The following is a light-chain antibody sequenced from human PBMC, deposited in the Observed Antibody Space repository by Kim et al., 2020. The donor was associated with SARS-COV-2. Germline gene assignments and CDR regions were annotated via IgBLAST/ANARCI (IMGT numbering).Light chain of an antibody. J-gene: IGKJ2*01. CDR2: KAS. CDR3: QQYDNY. V-gene: IGKV1-5*03. CDR1: QSNSMW. Sequence: STLSATVGDRVIITCRASQSNSMWLAWYKQKPGKAPKLLISKASSLQSGVPSRFSGSGSGTEFTLTISRLQPDDFGTYYCQQYDNYFGQGTKLEI.